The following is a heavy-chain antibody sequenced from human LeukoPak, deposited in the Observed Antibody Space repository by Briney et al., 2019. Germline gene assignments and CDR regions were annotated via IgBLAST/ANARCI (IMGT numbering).Heavy chain of an antibody. CDR1: GYTFTGYY. V-gene: IGHV1-2*06. CDR3: AKVPPSITAAGNWLGP. D-gene: IGHD6-13*01. CDR2: INPNTGGT. Sequence: ASVKVSCKASGYTFTGYYIHWVRQAPGQGLEWMGRINPNTGGTDYAQKFQGRVTMTRDTSITTAYVELSRLTSDDTAIYYCAKVPPSITAAGNWLGPWGQGALVTVSS. J-gene: IGHJ5*02.